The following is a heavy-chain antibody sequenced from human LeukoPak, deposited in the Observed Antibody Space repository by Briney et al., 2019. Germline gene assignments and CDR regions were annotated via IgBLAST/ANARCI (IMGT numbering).Heavy chain of an antibody. D-gene: IGHD3-22*01. V-gene: IGHV3-30*03. Sequence: GGSLGLSCAASGFTFSSYGMHWVRQAPGKGLEWVAVISYDGSNKYYADSVKGRFTISRDNSKNTLYLQMNSLRAEDTAVYYCGKGYYDIDYWGQGTLVTVSS. CDR2: ISYDGSNK. J-gene: IGHJ4*02. CDR1: GFTFSSYG. CDR3: GKGYYDIDY.